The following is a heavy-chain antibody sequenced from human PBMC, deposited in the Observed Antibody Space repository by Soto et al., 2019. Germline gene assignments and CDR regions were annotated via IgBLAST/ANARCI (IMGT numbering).Heavy chain of an antibody. D-gene: IGHD3-9*01. CDR1: GGSFSGYY. J-gene: IGHJ4*02. CDR2: INHSGST. CDR3: ARSQYEILTGYYLGY. Sequence: SETLSLTCAVYGGSFSGYYWSWIRQPPGKGLEWIGEINHSGSTNYNPSLKSRVTISADTSKNQFSLKLNSVTAADTAVYYCARSQYEILTGYYLGYWGQGTLVTVSS. V-gene: IGHV4-34*01.